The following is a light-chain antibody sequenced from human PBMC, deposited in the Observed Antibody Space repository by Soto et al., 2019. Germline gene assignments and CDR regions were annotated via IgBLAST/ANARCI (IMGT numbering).Light chain of an antibody. J-gene: IGLJ1*01. CDR2: GNS. Sequence: QSVLTQPPSVSGAPGQRVTISCTGSSSNIGAGYDVHWYQQLPGTAPKLLIYGNSNRPSGVPDRFAGSKSGTSAALANTGLQAEDEADYYCQSYASSLSGLVFGTGTKLTVL. V-gene: IGLV1-40*01. CDR1: SSNIGAGYD. CDR3: QSYASSLSGLV.